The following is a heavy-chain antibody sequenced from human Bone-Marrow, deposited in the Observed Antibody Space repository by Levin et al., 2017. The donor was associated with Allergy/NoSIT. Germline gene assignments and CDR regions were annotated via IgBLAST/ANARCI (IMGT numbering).Heavy chain of an antibody. D-gene: IGHD2-15*01. V-gene: IGHV4-39*07. Sequence: GSLRLSCTVSGGSISSGTHYWGWIRQPPGKGLEWIVTISDSGNTYHNPSLTSRVTISVDTSRNQVSLNLTSVTAADTAVYYCARDRVEVRHQDLLYGMDVWGPGITVTVSS. CDR1: GGSISSGTHY. CDR2: ISDSGNT. J-gene: IGHJ6*02. CDR3: ARDRVEVRHQDLLYGMDV.